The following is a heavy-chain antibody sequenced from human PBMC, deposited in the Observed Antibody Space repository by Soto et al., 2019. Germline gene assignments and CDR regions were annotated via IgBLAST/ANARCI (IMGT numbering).Heavy chain of an antibody. CDR2: INPNSGGT. D-gene: IGHD5-12*01. CDR1: GYTFTGYY. Sequence: ASVKVSCKASGYTFTGYYMHWVRQAPGQGLEWMGWINPNSGGTVCAQNFQGRVTMTRDTSISTVYMELSRLRCDDTAVYYCAKANSGDDDEFDYWGQGTLVTVS. V-gene: IGHV1-2*02. J-gene: IGHJ4*02. CDR3: AKANSGDDDEFDY.